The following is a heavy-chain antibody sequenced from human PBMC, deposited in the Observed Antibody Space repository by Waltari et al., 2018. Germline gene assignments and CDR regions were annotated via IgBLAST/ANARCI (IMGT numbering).Heavy chain of an antibody. CDR1: GFPFSNYE. Sequence: EVQLVESGGGLVQTGGSLRLSCAASGFPFSNYEMNWVRQAPGKGLEWIASISSRLNTIYYADSVKGRFTISRDNAKNSLHLQMNSLRAEDTAVYYCATRYGSSSMDYWGQGTLVTVSS. CDR2: ISSRLNTI. J-gene: IGHJ4*02. V-gene: IGHV3-48*03. CDR3: ATRYGSSSMDY. D-gene: IGHD6-6*01.